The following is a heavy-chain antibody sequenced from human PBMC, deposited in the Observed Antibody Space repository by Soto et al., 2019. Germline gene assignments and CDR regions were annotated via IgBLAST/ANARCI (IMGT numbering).Heavy chain of an antibody. CDR1: VLTQYLWSG. CDR3: AHRPGFSMSFDS. Sequence: GSGPYAGEPHTDPHADLHLLRVLTQYLWSGCGLGPQPPGKALEWLALIYWDDDKRYSPSLETRLTITKDTSENHVVLTMTDMDPVDTGTYYCAHRPGFSMSFDSWGQGALVTVSS. J-gene: IGHJ4*02. V-gene: IGHV2-5*02. CDR2: IYWDDDK.